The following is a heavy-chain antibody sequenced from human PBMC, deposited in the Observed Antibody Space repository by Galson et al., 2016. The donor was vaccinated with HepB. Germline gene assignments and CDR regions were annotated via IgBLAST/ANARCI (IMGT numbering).Heavy chain of an antibody. CDR1: GFTFSDYG. D-gene: IGHD2-21*02. CDR3: AKMDCGRDCPRDY. J-gene: IGHJ4*02. Sequence: SLRLSCAASGFTFSDYGMHWVRQAPGRGLEWMSVISKDGSDKQYADSVKGRFTVSRDNSKNTLFLQMNSLRVEDTAVYYCAKMDCGRDCPRDYWGQGTLVTVSS. V-gene: IGHV3-30*18. CDR2: ISKDGSDK.